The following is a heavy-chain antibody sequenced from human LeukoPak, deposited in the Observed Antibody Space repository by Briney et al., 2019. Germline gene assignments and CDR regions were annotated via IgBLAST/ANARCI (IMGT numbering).Heavy chain of an antibody. J-gene: IGHJ3*02. CDR2: IIPIFGTA. CDR3: ARRTQGNWNDVAFDI. CDR1: GGTFSSYA. Sequence: SVTVSCTASGGTFSSYAISWVRQAPGQGLEWMGGIIPIFGTANYAQKFQGRVTITADESTSTAYMELSSLRSEDTAVYYCARRTQGNWNDVAFDIWGQGIMVTVSS. D-gene: IGHD1-1*01. V-gene: IGHV1-69*13.